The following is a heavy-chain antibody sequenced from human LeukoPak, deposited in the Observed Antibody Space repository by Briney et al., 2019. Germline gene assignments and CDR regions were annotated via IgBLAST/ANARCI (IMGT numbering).Heavy chain of an antibody. CDR3: ARVRGYSYGSDAFDI. J-gene: IGHJ3*02. D-gene: IGHD5-18*01. CDR2: IYYSGST. Sequence: SETLSLTCTVSGGSISSYCWSWIRQPPGKGLEWIGYIYYSGSTNYNPSLKSRVTISVDTSKNQFSLKLSSVTAADTAVYYCARVRGYSYGSDAFDIWGQGTMVTVSS. CDR1: GGSISSYC. V-gene: IGHV4-59*01.